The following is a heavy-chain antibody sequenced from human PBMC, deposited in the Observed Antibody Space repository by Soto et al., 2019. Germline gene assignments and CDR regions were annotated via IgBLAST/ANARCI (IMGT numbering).Heavy chain of an antibody. CDR3: ARHLAAAMGN. CDR2: ISASSSTI. V-gene: IGHV3-48*01. D-gene: IGHD6-13*01. Sequence: PGGSLRLSCVASGFTFSNYNMNWVRQAPGKGLQWVSYISASSSTIYYADSVKGRFTISGDNAKNSLFLQMNSLRAEDTAVYYCARHLAAAMGNWGQGTLVTVSS. J-gene: IGHJ4*02. CDR1: GFTFSNYN.